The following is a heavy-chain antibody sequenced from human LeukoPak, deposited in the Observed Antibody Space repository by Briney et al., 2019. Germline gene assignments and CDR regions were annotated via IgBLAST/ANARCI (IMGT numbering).Heavy chain of an antibody. CDR2: ISSSSSTI. V-gene: IGHV3-48*01. J-gene: IGHJ4*02. Sequence: GGSLRLSCAASGFTFSSYSMNWVRQAPGKGLEWVSYISSSSSTIYYADSVKGRFTISRDNAKNSLYLQMNSLRAEDTAVYYCARSDFWSGYYRSSPFDYWGQGTLVAVSS. CDR3: ARSDFWSGYYRSSPFDY. CDR1: GFTFSSYS. D-gene: IGHD3-3*01.